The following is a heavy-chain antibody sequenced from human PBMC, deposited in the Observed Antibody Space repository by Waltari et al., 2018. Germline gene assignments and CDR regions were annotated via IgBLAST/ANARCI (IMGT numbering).Heavy chain of an antibody. D-gene: IGHD5-12*01. CDR2: IKQDGSEK. CDR1: GFTFSSYW. Sequence: EVQLVESGGGLVQPGGSLRLSCAASGFTFSSYWMSWVRQAPGKGLEWVANIKQDGSEKYYVDSVKGRFTISRDNAKNSLYLQMNSLRAEDTAVYYCARDSRDGYNPGDYWGQGTLVTVSS. CDR3: ARDSRDGYNPGDY. J-gene: IGHJ4*02. V-gene: IGHV3-7*01.